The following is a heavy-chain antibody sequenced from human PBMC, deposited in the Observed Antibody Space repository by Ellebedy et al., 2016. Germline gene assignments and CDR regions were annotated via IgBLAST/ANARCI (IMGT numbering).Heavy chain of an antibody. D-gene: IGHD1-1*01. CDR1: GFTFSIYS. J-gene: IGHJ4*02. CDR2: ISSSSRTM. CDR3: ARGTGTTSFVEDY. Sequence: GGSLRLSCAGSGFTFSIYSMNWVRQAPGKGLEWVSYISSSSRTMYYADSVKGRFTISRDNAQNSVYLQMNSLRAEDTAVYYCARGTGTTSFVEDYWGQGTLVTVSS. V-gene: IGHV3-48*01.